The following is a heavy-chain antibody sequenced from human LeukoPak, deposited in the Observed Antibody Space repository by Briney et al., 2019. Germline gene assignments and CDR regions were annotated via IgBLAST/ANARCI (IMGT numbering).Heavy chain of an antibody. CDR1: GFTFDDYT. CDR3: ARGATLGY. V-gene: IGHV3-43*01. Sequence: PGGSLRLSCAASGFTFDDYTMHWVRQAPGKGLEWVSLISWDGGSTYYADSVKGRFTISRDNVNNSLYLHMNSLRAEDTAVYYCARGATLGYWGRGTLVTVSS. CDR2: ISWDGGST. D-gene: IGHD7-27*01. J-gene: IGHJ4*02.